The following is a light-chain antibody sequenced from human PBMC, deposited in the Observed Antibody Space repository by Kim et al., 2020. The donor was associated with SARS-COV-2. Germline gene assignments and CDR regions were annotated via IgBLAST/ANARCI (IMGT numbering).Light chain of an antibody. CDR2: RDT. Sequence: VAMGKRAPLPRGGTRIGRKHGHWHTQKPAQAPALVLHRDTHRPSGPPQRFSRSNSGNTATLPLRRAQAGDEGEYYCQVWATSAGVFDGGTQLTVL. CDR3: QVWATSAGV. CDR1: RIGRKH. J-gene: IGLJ3*02. V-gene: IGLV3-9*01.